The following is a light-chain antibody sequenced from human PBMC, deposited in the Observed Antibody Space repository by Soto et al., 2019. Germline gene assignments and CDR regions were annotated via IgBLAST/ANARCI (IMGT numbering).Light chain of an antibody. J-gene: IGKJ1*01. CDR1: QSISSY. V-gene: IGKV1-39*01. CDR2: KAS. CDR3: QQSYSTPRT. Sequence: DIQTTQSPSSLSASVGDRFTMTCRSGQSISSYLNCYQQKPGKAPKLLIYKASTLESGVPSRFSGSGSGTDFTLTISSLQPEDFATYYCQQSYSTPRTFGQGTKVDI.